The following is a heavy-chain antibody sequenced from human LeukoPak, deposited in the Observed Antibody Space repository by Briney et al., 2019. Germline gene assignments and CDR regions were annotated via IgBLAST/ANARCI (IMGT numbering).Heavy chain of an antibody. CDR1: GFSFSGSA. CDR3: TSLDYGGDSDFDY. CDR2: IRSRANSYAT. J-gene: IGHJ4*02. V-gene: IGHV3-73*01. D-gene: IGHD4-23*01. Sequence: GGSLRLSCAASGFSFSGSAMHWVRRASGKGLEWIGRIRSRANSYATSYAASVKGRFTIFRGDSKNMAYLQMNSLKTEDTAVYYCTSLDYGGDSDFDYWGQGTLVTVSS.